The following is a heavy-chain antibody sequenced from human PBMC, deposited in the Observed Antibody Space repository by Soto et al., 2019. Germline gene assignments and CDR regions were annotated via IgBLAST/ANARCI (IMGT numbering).Heavy chain of an antibody. CDR3: AHRVLRTVFGLVTTTAIYFDF. J-gene: IGHJ4*02. CDR2: IYWDDDK. Sequence: QITLNESGPTVVRPTETLTLTCRFSGFSLTTSGVGVGWIRQSPGKAPEWLALIYWDDDKRYSASLKSRLTITNDTSKNQVVLTVSDLDPTDTATYYCAHRVLRTVFGLVTTTAIYFDFWVQGTPVAVSS. V-gene: IGHV2-5*02. D-gene: IGHD3-3*01. CDR1: GFSLTTSGVG.